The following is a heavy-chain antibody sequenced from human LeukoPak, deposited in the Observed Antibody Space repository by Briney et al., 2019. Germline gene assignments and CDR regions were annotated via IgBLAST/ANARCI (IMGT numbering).Heavy chain of an antibody. CDR1: GGSITSNW. CDR2: IYHSGDT. Sequence: PSGTLSLTCVVSGGSITSNWWSWVRQPPGKGLEWIGEIYHSGDTTYNPSLKSRVTISVDKSKTQFSLTLNSVTAADTAVYFCGRNGYYSIDYWSQGTLVTVSS. J-gene: IGHJ4*02. D-gene: IGHD3-22*01. CDR3: GRNGYYSIDY. V-gene: IGHV4-4*02.